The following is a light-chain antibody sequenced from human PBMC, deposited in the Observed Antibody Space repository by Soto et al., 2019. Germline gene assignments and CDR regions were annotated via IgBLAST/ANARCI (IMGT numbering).Light chain of an antibody. CDR1: QSVSSY. V-gene: IGKV3-11*01. CDR2: DAS. J-gene: IGKJ1*01. CDR3: QPRSNWPWP. Sequence: EIVLTQSPATLSLSPGERATLSCRASQSVSSYLAWYQQKPGQAPRLLIYDASNRATGIPARFSGSGSGTDFTLPISSLEHADLAVYYCQPRSNWPWPFGQGTKVEIK.